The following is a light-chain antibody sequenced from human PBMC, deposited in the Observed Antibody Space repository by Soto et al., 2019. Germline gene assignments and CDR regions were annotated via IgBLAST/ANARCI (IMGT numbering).Light chain of an antibody. CDR3: QQYGSSPPT. Sequence: VLTQSPGTLSLSPGERATLFCRASQSVSDRYLAWYQRKPGQAPRLLIYAASSRATGIPDRFSGSGSGTDFTLTISRLEPEDFAMYYCQQYGSSPPTFGQGTKV. CDR1: QSVSDRY. V-gene: IGKV3-20*01. J-gene: IGKJ1*01. CDR2: AAS.